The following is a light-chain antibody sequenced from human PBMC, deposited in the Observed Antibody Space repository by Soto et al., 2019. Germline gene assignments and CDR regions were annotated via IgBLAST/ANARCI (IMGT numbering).Light chain of an antibody. CDR3: QRLKSYPHT. Sequence: DIQLTQSPSFLSASVGDRVTITCRASQDISDYLAWYQQRPGKAPKLLIYAASTLQSGVPSRFSGSGSVTEITLTITSLQPEDYATYSCQRLKSYPHTFGGGTKVDIK. V-gene: IGKV1-9*01. J-gene: IGKJ4*01. CDR1: QDISDY. CDR2: AAS.